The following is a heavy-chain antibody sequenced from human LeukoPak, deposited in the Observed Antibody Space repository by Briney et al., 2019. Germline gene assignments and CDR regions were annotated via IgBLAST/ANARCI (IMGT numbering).Heavy chain of an antibody. D-gene: IGHD4-17*01. CDR3: ARDRDYGDSDAFDI. V-gene: IGHV1-18*01. Sequence: ASVKASCKASGYTFTSYGINWVRQAPGQGLEGMGWISDYNGNTNYAQTLQGRVTMTPDTSTSTAYIELRSLRSDDTAVYYCARDRDYGDSDAFDIWGQGTMVTVSS. CDR2: ISDYNGNT. CDR1: GYTFTSYG. J-gene: IGHJ3*02.